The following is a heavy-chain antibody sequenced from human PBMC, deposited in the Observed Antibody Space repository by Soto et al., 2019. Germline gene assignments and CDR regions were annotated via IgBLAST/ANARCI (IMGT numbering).Heavy chain of an antibody. Sequence: PSETLSLTCAVPGDSISSSRWWSWVRQPPGKGLKWIGEIYHTGTTYYNASLNSRVTLAVDTSNNQFSLKLTSVTAADTATYYCARQSLVASRSRLAWFDPWGQGALVTVSS. CDR1: GDSISSSRW. CDR3: ARQSLVASRSRLAWFDP. CDR2: IYHTGTT. D-gene: IGHD3-16*01. V-gene: IGHV4-4*02. J-gene: IGHJ5*02.